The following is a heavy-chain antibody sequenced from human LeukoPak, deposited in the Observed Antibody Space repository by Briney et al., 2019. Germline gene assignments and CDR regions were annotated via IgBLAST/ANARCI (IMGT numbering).Heavy chain of an antibody. CDR1: GGTFSSYA. D-gene: IGHD5-24*01. CDR3: ARDRGGRDGYNYLFDY. J-gene: IGHJ4*02. Sequence: SVKVSCKASGGTFSSYAISWVREAPGQGLEWMRGTIPIFGTANYAQKFQGRVTITADESTSTAYMELSSLRSEDTAVYYCARDRGGRDGYNYLFDYWGQGTLVTVSS. CDR2: TIPIFGTA. V-gene: IGHV1-69*13.